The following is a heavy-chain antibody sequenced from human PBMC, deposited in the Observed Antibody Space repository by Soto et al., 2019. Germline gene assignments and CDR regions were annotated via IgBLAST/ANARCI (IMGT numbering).Heavy chain of an antibody. D-gene: IGHD3-10*01. CDR2: IYYSGST. Sequence: QVQLQESGPGLVKPSQTLSLTCTVSGGSISSGGYYWSWIRQHPGKGREWIGYIYYSGSTYYHPSLKSRVSIPVDTSNNQFSLNLSSVTDADTAVYYCARVFTMVRGVDYWGQGTLVTVSS. V-gene: IGHV4-31*03. J-gene: IGHJ4*02. CDR3: ARVFTMVRGVDY. CDR1: GGSISSGGYY.